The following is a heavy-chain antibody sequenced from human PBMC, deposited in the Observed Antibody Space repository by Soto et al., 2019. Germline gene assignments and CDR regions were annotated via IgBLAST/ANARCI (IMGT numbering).Heavy chain of an antibody. CDR1: GDTFTANY. D-gene: IGHD1-26*01. Sequence: ASVKVSCKASGDTFTANYIHGVLQSPLQGFEWMGWINPKSGGTKYPQKFQGRVTMTRDTSLSTVYMTLTRLTSDDTAVYYCARDLAKGGGSAGFDYWGQGTLVTVSS. CDR2: INPKSGGT. J-gene: IGHJ4*02. V-gene: IGHV1-2*02. CDR3: ARDLAKGGGSAGFDY.